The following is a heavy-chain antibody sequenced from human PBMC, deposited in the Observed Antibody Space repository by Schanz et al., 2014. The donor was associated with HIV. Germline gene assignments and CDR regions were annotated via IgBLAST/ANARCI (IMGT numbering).Heavy chain of an antibody. Sequence: EQLVASGGGVVQPGRSLRLSCVASGFNFNSYGMHWVRQAPGKGLEWVSSLSLAGTTTYYADSVKGRFTISRDTPKNTLYLQMNSLRAEDTAVYYCAATAFHDAFDIWGQGTMVTVSS. J-gene: IGHJ3*02. CDR2: LSLAGTTT. V-gene: IGHV3-23*04. CDR1: GFNFNSYG. D-gene: IGHD2-21*02. CDR3: AATAFHDAFDI.